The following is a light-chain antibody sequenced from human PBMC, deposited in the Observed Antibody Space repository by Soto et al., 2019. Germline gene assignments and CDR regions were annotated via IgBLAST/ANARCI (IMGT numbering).Light chain of an antibody. CDR2: GAS. CDR3: QQYGNSPRT. CDR1: QSVTSNY. J-gene: IGKJ1*01. Sequence: WTQSAGTLSLSPGERATLSCRASQSVTSNYLAWYQQKPGQAPRLLIYGASSRATDIPDRFSGSGSGTDFTLTISRLEPEDFVVYYCQQYGNSPRTFGQGTKVDIK. V-gene: IGKV3-20*01.